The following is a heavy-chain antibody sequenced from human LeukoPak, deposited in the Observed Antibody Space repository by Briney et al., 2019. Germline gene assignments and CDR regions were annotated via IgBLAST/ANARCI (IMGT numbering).Heavy chain of an antibody. CDR1: GFTFSSYW. CDR3: ATFTERENYHYTANL. V-gene: IGHV3-74*01. Sequence: GRSLRLSCAASGFTFSSYWKHCVRQAPGKGLGSGSRINSEGSSTNYADSVKGRFTISRDNAKNTLYLQMNSLRAEDTAVYYCATFTERENYHYTANLWGQGTLVIVS. D-gene: IGHD3-16*02. J-gene: IGHJ4*02. CDR2: INSEGSST.